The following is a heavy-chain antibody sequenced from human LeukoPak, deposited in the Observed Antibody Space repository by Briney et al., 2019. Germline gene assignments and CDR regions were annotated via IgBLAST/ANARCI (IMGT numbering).Heavy chain of an antibody. Sequence: QPGGSLSLSCAASGFTFSSYSMNWVRQAPGKGLEWVSGISWNSGSIGYADSVKGRFTISRDNAKNSLYLQMNSLRAEDTALYYCAKDRVDYYYGMDVWGQGTTVTVSS. J-gene: IGHJ6*02. CDR3: AKDRVDYYYGMDV. CDR1: GFTFSSYS. CDR2: ISWNSGSI. V-gene: IGHV3-9*01. D-gene: IGHD3-10*01.